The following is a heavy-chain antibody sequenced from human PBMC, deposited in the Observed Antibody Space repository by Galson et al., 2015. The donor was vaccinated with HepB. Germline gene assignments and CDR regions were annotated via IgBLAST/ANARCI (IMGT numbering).Heavy chain of an antibody. CDR2: ISAYNGNT. Sequence: SVKVSCKASGYTFTSYGISWVRQAPGQGLEWMGWISAYNGNTNYAQKLQGRVTMTTDTSTSTAYMELRSLRSDDTAVYYCARASIAVAGTDYYYGMDVWGQGTTVTVSS. J-gene: IGHJ6*02. CDR3: ARASIAVAGTDYYYGMDV. CDR1: GYTFTSYG. D-gene: IGHD6-19*01. V-gene: IGHV1-18*04.